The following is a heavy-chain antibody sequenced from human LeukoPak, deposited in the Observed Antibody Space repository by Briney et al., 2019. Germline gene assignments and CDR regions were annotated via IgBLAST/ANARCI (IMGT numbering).Heavy chain of an antibody. CDR1: GGSISSYY. Sequence: TSETLSLTCTVSGGSISSYYWSWIRQPPGKGLEWIGYIYYSGSTNYNPSLKSRVTISVDTSKNQFSLKLSSVTAADTAVYYCARDRGRGSYYRDAFDIWGQGTIVTVSS. J-gene: IGHJ3*02. D-gene: IGHD1-26*01. CDR3: ARDRGRGSYYRDAFDI. V-gene: IGHV4-59*01. CDR2: IYYSGST.